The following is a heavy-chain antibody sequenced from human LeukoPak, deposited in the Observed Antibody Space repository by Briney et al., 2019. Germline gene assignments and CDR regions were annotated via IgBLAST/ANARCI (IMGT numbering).Heavy chain of an antibody. CDR3: AMQVGIYGDYNNWFDP. D-gene: IGHD4-17*01. Sequence: SETLSLTCTVSGAPLNNYYWNWVRQPPGQELDSIGNVDYSGSTRYNPSLKSRATMSLDSSKNQFSLRLTSVTAADMAVYYCAMQVGIYGDYNNWFDPWGQGARVTVSS. J-gene: IGHJ5*02. CDR1: GAPLNNYY. V-gene: IGHV4-59*08. CDR2: VDYSGST.